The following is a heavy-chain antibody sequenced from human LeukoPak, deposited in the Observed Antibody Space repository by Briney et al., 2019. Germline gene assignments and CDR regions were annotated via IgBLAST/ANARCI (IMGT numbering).Heavy chain of an antibody. CDR2: IKQDGSEK. J-gene: IGHJ4*02. D-gene: IGHD6-19*01. CDR3: AWWGAVAGVRGDY. Sequence: GGSLRLSCAASGFTFSSYWMSWVRQAPGKGLEWVANIKQDGSEKYYVDSVKGRFTISRDNAKNSLYLQMNSLRAEDTAVYYCAWWGAVAGVRGDYWGQGTLVTVSS. V-gene: IGHV3-7*03. CDR1: GFTFSSYW.